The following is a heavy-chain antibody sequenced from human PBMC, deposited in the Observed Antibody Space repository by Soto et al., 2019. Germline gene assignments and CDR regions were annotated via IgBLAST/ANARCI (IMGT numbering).Heavy chain of an antibody. D-gene: IGHD5-18*01. CDR2: INHSGST. V-gene: IGHV4-34*01. CDR3: VRGGYSYGYYYYYGRDV. J-gene: IGHJ6*02. CDR1: GGSFSGYY. Sequence: SETLSLTCAVYGGSFSGYYWSWIRQPPGKGLEWIGEINHSGSTNYNPSLKGRVTISVDTSKNQFSLKLSSVTAADTAVYYCVRGGYSYGYYYYYGRDVWGQGTTVTV.